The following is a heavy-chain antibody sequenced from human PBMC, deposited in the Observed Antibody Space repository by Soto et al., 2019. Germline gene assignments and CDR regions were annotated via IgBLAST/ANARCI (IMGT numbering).Heavy chain of an antibody. CDR2: MKQDASAE. CDR1: GFTFSDYW. J-gene: IGHJ4*02. V-gene: IGHV3-7*01. D-gene: IGHD2-15*01. Sequence: GGSLRLSCAASGFTFSDYWMTWVRQAPGKGLEWVADMKQDASAEYYVNSVRGRFTISRDNAKRSLYLQMYGLRVDDTAIYYCARLPGYCSGGSCFPPDYWGRGTPVTVSS. CDR3: ARLPGYCSGGSCFPPDY.